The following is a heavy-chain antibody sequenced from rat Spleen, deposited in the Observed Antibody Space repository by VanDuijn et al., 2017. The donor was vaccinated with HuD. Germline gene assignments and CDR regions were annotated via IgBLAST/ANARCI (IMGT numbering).Heavy chain of an antibody. CDR1: GFTFSNYY. CDR3: ARLGTEAIGNWFSY. V-gene: IGHV5-25*01. D-gene: IGHD1-11*01. CDR2: ISHTCGNT. Sequence: EVHLVESGGGLVQPGRSIKLSCSASGFTFSNYYMAWVRLGPTEGLEWVASISHTCGNTYYRDSVKGRFTISRDNAKSTLYLQRDSLRSEDTATYYCARLGTEAIGNWFSYWGQGVMVTVSS. J-gene: IGHJ2*01.